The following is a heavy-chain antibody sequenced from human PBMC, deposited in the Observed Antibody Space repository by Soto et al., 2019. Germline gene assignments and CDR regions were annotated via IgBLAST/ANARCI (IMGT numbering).Heavy chain of an antibody. V-gene: IGHV3-23*01. J-gene: IGHJ4*02. CDR1: GFTFSSYA. CDR3: AKVGLDYDILTGYYEDYFDY. Sequence: GGSPRLSCAASGFTFSSYAMSWVRQAPGKGLEWVSAISGSGGSTYYADSVKGRFTISRDNSKNTLYLQMNSLRAEDTAVYYCAKVGLDYDILTGYYEDYFDYWGQGTLVTVSS. CDR2: ISGSGGST. D-gene: IGHD3-9*01.